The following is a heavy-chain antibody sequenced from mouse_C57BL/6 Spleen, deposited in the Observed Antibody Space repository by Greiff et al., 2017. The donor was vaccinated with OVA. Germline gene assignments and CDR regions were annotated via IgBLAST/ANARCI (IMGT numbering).Heavy chain of an antibody. V-gene: IGHV5-17*01. CDR3: ARNRYGTHYFDY. J-gene: IGHJ2*01. D-gene: IGHD1-1*01. CDR2: ISSGSSTI. Sequence: EVNVVESGGGLVKPGGSLKLSCAASGFTFSDYGMHWVRQAPEKGLEWVAYISSGSSTIYYADTVKGRFTISRDNAKNTLFLQMTSLRSEDTAMYYCARNRYGTHYFDYWGQGTTLTVSS. CDR1: GFTFSDYG.